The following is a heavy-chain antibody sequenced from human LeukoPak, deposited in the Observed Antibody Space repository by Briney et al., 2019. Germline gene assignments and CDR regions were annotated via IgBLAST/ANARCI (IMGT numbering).Heavy chain of an antibody. CDR1: GYTFTSYA. V-gene: IGHV7-4-1*02. J-gene: IGHJ4*02. CDR3: AREVVRFDY. CDR2: INADIGKP. Sequence: EASVKVSCKASGYTFTSYAMNWVRQAPGQGLEWLGWINADIGKPTYAQDFTGRFVFSLDTSVSTAYLQISSLKAEDTAVYYCAREVVRFDYWGQGTLVTVSS. D-gene: IGHD6-6*01.